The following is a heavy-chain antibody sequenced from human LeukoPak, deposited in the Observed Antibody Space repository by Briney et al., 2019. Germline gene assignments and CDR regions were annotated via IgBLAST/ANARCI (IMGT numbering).Heavy chain of an antibody. CDR3: ARDLENCSGGSCPNWFDP. V-gene: IGHV1-2*02. CDR1: GYTFTDYY. CDR2: INANSGGT. D-gene: IGHD2-15*01. J-gene: IGHJ5*02. Sequence: ASVKVSCKTSGYTFTDYYIHWVRQAPGQGLEWMGWINANSGGTNYAQKFQGRVTMTRDTSISTAYMELSRLRSDDTAVYYCARDLENCSGGSCPNWFDPWGQGTLVTVSS.